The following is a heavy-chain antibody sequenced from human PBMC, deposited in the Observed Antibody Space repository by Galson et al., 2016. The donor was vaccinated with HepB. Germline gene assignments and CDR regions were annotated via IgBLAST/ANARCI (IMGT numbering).Heavy chain of an antibody. Sequence: SVKVSCKASGYTFSRYAMHWVRQAPGQRLEWMGWINAGNGNTKYSQKFQGRVTITRDTSAGTAFMELSSLRSEDTAVYYCASAGFCSGVSCYSEGGFDYWGQGTLVTVSS. CDR2: INAGNGNT. D-gene: IGHD2-15*01. CDR3: ASAGFCSGVSCYSEGGFDY. J-gene: IGHJ4*02. CDR1: GYTFSRYA. V-gene: IGHV1-3*01.